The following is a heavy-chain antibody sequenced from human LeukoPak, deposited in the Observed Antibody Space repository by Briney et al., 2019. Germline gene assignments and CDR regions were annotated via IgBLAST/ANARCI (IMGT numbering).Heavy chain of an antibody. Sequence: SETLSLTCTVSGYSISSGYYWGWIRQPPGKGLGGIGSIYYSGSTYHNPSLKSRVTMSVDTSKKQFSLKLSSVTAADTAVYYCARLYCGADCSIDYWGQGTLVTVSS. D-gene: IGHD2-21*02. CDR2: IYYSGST. CDR1: GYSISSGYY. CDR3: ARLYCGADCSIDY. J-gene: IGHJ4*02. V-gene: IGHV4-38-2*02.